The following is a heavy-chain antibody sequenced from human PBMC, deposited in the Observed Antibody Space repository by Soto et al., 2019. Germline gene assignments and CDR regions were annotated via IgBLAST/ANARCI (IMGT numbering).Heavy chain of an antibody. CDR2: ISSSSSHI. J-gene: IGHJ5*02. CDR1: GFTFSTYN. CDR3: ARGRFCSSSTCFLTDWFDP. V-gene: IGHV3-48*01. Sequence: GGSLRLSCAASGFTFSTYNMNWVRQAPGKGLEWVSYISSSSSHIYYADSVKGRFTISRDNARNSLYLQMNSLRAEDTAVYYCARGRFCSSSTCFLTDWFDPWGQGTLVTVSS. D-gene: IGHD2-2*01.